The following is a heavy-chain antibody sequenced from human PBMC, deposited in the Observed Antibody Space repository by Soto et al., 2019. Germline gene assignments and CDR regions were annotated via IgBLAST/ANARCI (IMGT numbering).Heavy chain of an antibody. CDR3: ARAYNWNDGRFEY. J-gene: IGHJ4*02. CDR2: IYYSGST. V-gene: IGHV4-59*01. CDR1: GGSISSYY. Sequence: SETLSLTCTVSGGSISSYYWSWIRQPPGKGLEWIGYIYYSGSTNYNPSLKSRVTISVDTSKNQFSLKLSSVTAADTAVYYCARAYNWNDGRFEYWGQGTLVTV. D-gene: IGHD1-20*01.